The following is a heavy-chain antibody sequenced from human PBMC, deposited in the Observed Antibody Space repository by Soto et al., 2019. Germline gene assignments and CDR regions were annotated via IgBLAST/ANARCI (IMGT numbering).Heavy chain of an antibody. D-gene: IGHD1-1*01. J-gene: IGHJ4*02. Sequence: QVQLVQSGAEVKKPGASVKVSCKASRYTFTSYAMHWVRQAPGQRLEWMGWITAGNGNTKYSQKFQGRVTITRDTPASTAYMELSSLRSEDTAVYYCARDLGTTGTTFGVGSDYWGQGTLVTVSS. CDR2: ITAGNGNT. CDR1: RYTFTSYA. V-gene: IGHV1-3*01. CDR3: ARDLGTTGTTFGVGSDY.